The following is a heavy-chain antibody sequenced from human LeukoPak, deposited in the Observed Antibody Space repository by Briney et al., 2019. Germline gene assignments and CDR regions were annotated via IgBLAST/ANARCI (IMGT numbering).Heavy chain of an antibody. V-gene: IGHV5-51*01. D-gene: IGHD2-15*01. CDR1: GYSFTSYL. J-gene: IGHJ5*02. CDR2: IYPGDSDT. Sequence: GESLKISSKGSGYSFTSYLIGWVRQMPGKGLEWMGIIYPGDSDTRYSPSFQGQVTISADKSISIAYLQWSSLKASDTAMYYCARSKRRCSGGSCYTHWFDPWGQGTPVTVSS. CDR3: ARSKRRCSGGSCYTHWFDP.